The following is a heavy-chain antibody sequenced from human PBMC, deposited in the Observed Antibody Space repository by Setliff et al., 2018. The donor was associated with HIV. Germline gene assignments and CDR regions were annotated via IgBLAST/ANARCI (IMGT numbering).Heavy chain of an antibody. J-gene: IGHJ4*02. D-gene: IGHD2-15*01. V-gene: IGHV4-39*01. CDR1: SGSISDSRYY. CDR3: ASQYCSAGSCFPDY. Sequence: SETLSLTCTVSSGSISDSRYYWGWIRQAPGKGLEWIGSIYYAGSLYYSPSLKSRLTVSVDTSKSQFSLTLSAVTATDTAVYYCASQYCSAGSCFPDYWGQGTMVTVS. CDR2: IYYAGSL.